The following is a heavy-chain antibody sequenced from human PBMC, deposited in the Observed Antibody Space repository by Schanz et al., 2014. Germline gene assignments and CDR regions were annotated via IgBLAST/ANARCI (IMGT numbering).Heavy chain of an antibody. CDR2: LWHDGSKK. D-gene: IGHD3-10*01. CDR3: AKQHIRRGVIYPNWFRS. V-gene: IGHV3-33*06. J-gene: IGHJ5*01. Sequence: QVQLVESGGGVVQPGRSLRLSCVASGFTFSSYDVFWVRQAPGKGLEWVAILWHDGSKKYYTDSVKGRFTISRDNSKNPVHLQINSLRAEDTAGQYRAKQHIRRGVIYPNWFRSWGQGTLVTVSS. CDR1: GFTFSSYD.